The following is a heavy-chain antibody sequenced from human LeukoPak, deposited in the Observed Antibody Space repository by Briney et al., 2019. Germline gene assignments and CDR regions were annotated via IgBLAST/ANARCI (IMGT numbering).Heavy chain of an antibody. CDR1: GGTFSSYA. Sequence: ASVKVSCKASGGTFSSYAISWVRQAPGQGLEWMGWISAYNGNTNYAQKLQGRVTMTTDTSTSTAYMELRSLRSDDTAVYYCARGDSSGYYSPFDYWGQGTLVTVSS. V-gene: IGHV1-18*01. CDR3: ARGDSSGYYSPFDY. CDR2: ISAYNGNT. D-gene: IGHD3-22*01. J-gene: IGHJ4*02.